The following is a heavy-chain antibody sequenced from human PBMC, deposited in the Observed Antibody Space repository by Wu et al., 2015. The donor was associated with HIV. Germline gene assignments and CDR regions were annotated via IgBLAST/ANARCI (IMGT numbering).Heavy chain of an antibody. D-gene: IGHD6-13*01. V-gene: IGHV1-2*02. CDR3: ARVYSRLTAAADFDY. CDR2: INPNSGGT. Sequence: QVQLVQSGAEVKKPGASVKVSCKASGYTFTGYYMHWVRQAPGQGLEWMGWINPNSGGTNYAQKFQGRVTMTRDTSISTAYMELSRLRSDDTAVYYCARVYSRLTAAADFDYWGQGTLVTVSS. J-gene: IGHJ4*02. CDR1: GYTFTGYY.